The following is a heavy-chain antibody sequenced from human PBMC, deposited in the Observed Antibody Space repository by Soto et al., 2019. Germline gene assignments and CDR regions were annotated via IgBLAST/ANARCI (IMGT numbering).Heavy chain of an antibody. J-gene: IGHJ6*02. CDR2: INHSGST. Sequence: SETLSLTCAVYGGSFSGYYWSWIRQPPGKGLEWIGEINHSGSTNYNPSLKSRVTISVDTSKNQFSLKLSSVTAADTAVYYCARGAAAATIRWYYYYGMDVWGQGTTVTVSS. CDR3: ARGAAAATIRWYYYYGMDV. D-gene: IGHD6-13*01. V-gene: IGHV4-34*01. CDR1: GGSFSGYY.